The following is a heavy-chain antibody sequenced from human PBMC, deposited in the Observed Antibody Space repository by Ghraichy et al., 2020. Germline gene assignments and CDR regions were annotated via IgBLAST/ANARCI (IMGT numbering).Heavy chain of an antibody. Sequence: SETLSLTCAVSGGSISSGGYSWSWIRQPPGKGLEWIGYIYHSGSTYYNPSLKSRVTISVDRSKNQFSLKLSSVTAADTAVYYCARVRGSAHFDYWGQGTLVTVSS. CDR3: ARVRGSAHFDY. CDR2: IYHSGST. D-gene: IGHD3-10*01. V-gene: IGHV4-30-2*01. CDR1: GGSISSGGYS. J-gene: IGHJ4*02.